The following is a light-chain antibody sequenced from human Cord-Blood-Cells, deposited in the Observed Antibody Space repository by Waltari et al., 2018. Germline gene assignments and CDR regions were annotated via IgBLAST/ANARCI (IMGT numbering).Light chain of an antibody. Sequence: QSVLTQPPSASGTPGRRVTISCSGSSSNIGSNYVYWYQQLPGTAPKPLIYRNNQRPSGVPDRFAGSKSGTSASLAISGLRSEDEADYYCAAWDDSLSGPVFGGGTKLTVL. CDR2: RNN. CDR3: AAWDDSLSGPV. J-gene: IGLJ3*02. V-gene: IGLV1-47*01. CDR1: SSNIGSNY.